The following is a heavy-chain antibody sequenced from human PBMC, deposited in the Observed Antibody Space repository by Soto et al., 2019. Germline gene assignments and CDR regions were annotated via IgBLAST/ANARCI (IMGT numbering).Heavy chain of an antibody. CDR2: IIPIFGTA. J-gene: IGHJ6*02. V-gene: IGHV1-69*12. CDR3: ARAEGRYYGSGSSPPYYYYGMDV. CDR1: GGTFSSYA. D-gene: IGHD3-10*01. Sequence: QVQLVQSGAEVKKPGSSVKVSCKASGGTFSSYAISWVRQAPGQGLEWMGGIIPIFGTANYAQKFQGRVTITADESTSTAYMELSSLRSEDTAVYYCARAEGRYYGSGSSPPYYYYGMDVWGQGTTVTVSS.